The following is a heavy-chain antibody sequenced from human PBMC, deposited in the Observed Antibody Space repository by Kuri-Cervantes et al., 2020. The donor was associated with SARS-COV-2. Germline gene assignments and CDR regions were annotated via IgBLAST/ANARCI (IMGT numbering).Heavy chain of an antibody. V-gene: IGHV3-30*04. CDR2: VSSDGTNQ. J-gene: IGHJ4*02. CDR3: ARARVGVFDF. D-gene: IGHD2-21*01. CDR1: GFTFNTCA. Sequence: LSLTCAASGFTFNTCAMHWVRQAPGKGLEWVAMVSSDGTNQSYADSVKGRFTIFRDDSKNTLHLQIISLRTEDTGVFYCARARVGVFDFWGQGALVTVSS.